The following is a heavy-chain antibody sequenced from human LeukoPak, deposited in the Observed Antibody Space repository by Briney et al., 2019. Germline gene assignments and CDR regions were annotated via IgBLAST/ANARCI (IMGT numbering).Heavy chain of an antibody. D-gene: IGHD6-19*01. CDR3: ARDSLAVAGTFDY. J-gene: IGHJ4*02. CDR1: GYIFTSYG. V-gene: IGHV1-18*01. CDR2: ISTFNGNT. Sequence: ASVKVSCTASGYIFTSYGISWVRQAPGQGLEWMGWISTFNGNTNYAQKFQGRVIMTTDTSTSTAYMELRSLRSDDTAVYYCARDSLAVAGTFDYWGQGTLVTVSS.